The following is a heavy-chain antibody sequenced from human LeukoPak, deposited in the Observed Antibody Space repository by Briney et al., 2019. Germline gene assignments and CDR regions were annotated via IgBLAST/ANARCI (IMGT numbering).Heavy chain of an antibody. D-gene: IGHD6-13*01. CDR2: IYSGGST. J-gene: IGHJ4*02. Sequence: GGSLRLSCAASGFTVSSNYMSWVRQAPGKGLEWVSIIYSGGSTYNADSVKGRFTISRDNSKNTLYLQMNSLRAEDTAVYYCARGGEFIAATANYFDYWGQGTLVTVSS. CDR3: ARGGEFIAATANYFDY. CDR1: GFTVSSNY. V-gene: IGHV3-53*01.